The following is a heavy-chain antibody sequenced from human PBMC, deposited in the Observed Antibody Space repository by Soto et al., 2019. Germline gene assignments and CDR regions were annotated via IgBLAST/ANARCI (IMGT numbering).Heavy chain of an antibody. Sequence: QITLKESGPTLVKPTQTLTLTCTFSGFSLSTSGVGVGWIRQPPGKALEWLALIYWDDDKRYSPSLKSRLTITKDTSKNQVVLTMTNMDPVDTATYYCAHTLNQLLYREFDYWGQGTLVTVSS. D-gene: IGHD2-2*02. V-gene: IGHV2-5*02. CDR2: IYWDDDK. CDR1: GFSLSTSGVG. CDR3: AHTLNQLLYREFDY. J-gene: IGHJ4*02.